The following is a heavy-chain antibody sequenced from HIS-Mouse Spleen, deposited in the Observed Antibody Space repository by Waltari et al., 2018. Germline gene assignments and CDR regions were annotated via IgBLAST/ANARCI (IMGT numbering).Heavy chain of an antibody. J-gene: IGHJ4*02. D-gene: IGHD6-19*01. CDR3: ARIAEGYSSGWYAFDY. V-gene: IGHV2-70*15. CDR1: GFSLSTSGMC. Sequence: QVTLRESGPALVKPTQTLTLTCTFSGFSLSTSGMCVSWIRQPPGKALEWLARIDWDDDKYYSTSLQTRLTISKDTSKNQVVLTMTNMDTVDTATYYCARIAEGYSSGWYAFDYWGQGTLVTVSS. CDR2: IDWDDDK.